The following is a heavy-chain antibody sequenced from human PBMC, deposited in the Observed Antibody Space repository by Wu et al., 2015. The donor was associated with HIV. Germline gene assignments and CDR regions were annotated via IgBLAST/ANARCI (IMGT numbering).Heavy chain of an antibody. CDR2: FDPKDGEI. Sequence: QVPLVQSGAEVRKPGASVKVSCKVSGYALSKLSMHWVRQTPGKGLEWMGGFDPKDGEIVYAQYFQGRLTMTEDTSTDTAYVELRSLRFEDTAVYYCTTLRGGYYAGSDIPAAFDIWGQGTMVTVSP. CDR1: GYALSKLS. J-gene: IGHJ3*02. CDR3: TTLRGGYYAGSDIPAAFDI. D-gene: IGHD3-10*01. V-gene: IGHV1-24*01.